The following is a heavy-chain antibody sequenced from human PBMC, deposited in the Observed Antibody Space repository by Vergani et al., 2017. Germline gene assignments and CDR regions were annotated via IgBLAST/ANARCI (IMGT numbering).Heavy chain of an antibody. Sequence: EVQLVESGGGLVQPGGSLRLSCAASGFTFSSYSMNWVRQAPGKGLKWVSYISRSSSTIYYADSVKGRFTISRDNAKNSLYLQMNSLRAEDTAVYYCARVSYGDYFDYWGQGTLVTVSS. CDR2: ISRSSSTI. V-gene: IGHV3-48*01. J-gene: IGHJ4*02. CDR1: GFTFSSYS. D-gene: IGHD4-17*01. CDR3: ARVSYGDYFDY.